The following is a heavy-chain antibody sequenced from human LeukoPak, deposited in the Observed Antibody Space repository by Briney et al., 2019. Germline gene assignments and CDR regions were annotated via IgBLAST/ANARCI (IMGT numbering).Heavy chain of an antibody. CDR1: GYSFTNYW. Sequence: GESLKISCKGSGYSFTNYWIGWVRQMPGKGLEWMGIIYPGDSDTRYSPSFQGQVTMSVDKSTSTAYLQWSSLKASDTAIYYCAKGLRGYNYGYTSYGMDVWGQGTTVTVSS. J-gene: IGHJ6*02. CDR3: AKGLRGYNYGYTSYGMDV. D-gene: IGHD5-18*01. CDR2: IYPGDSDT. V-gene: IGHV5-51*01.